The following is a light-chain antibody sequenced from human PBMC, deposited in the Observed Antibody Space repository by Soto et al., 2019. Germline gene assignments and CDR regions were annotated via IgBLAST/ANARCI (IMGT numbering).Light chain of an antibody. V-gene: IGKV3-15*01. J-gene: IGKJ4*01. CDR2: GAS. CDR3: QQYDNWPLT. CDR1: QSVSSN. Sequence: DIVMTQSPATLPVSPGERATLSCRASQSVSSNLAWYQQKPGQAPRFLIYGASTRATGIPARFSGSGSGTEFTLTISSLQSEDFAVYYCQQYDNWPLTFGGGTQVDIK.